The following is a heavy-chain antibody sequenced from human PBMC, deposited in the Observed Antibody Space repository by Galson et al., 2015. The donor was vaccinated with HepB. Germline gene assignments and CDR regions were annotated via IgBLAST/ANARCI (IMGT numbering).Heavy chain of an antibody. CDR2: FDPEDGET. CDR1: GYTLTELS. V-gene: IGHV1-24*01. D-gene: IGHD5-18*01. CDR3: ATDPSGYSYYYYGMDV. J-gene: IGHJ6*02. Sequence: SVKVSCKVSGYTLTELSMHWVRQAPGKGLEWMGGFDPEDGETIYAQKFQGRVTMTEDTSTDTAYMELSSLRSEDTAVYYCATDPSGYSYYYYGMDVWGQGTTVTVSS.